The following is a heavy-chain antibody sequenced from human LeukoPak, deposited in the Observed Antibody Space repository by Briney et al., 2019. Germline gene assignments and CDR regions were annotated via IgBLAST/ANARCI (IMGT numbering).Heavy chain of an antibody. CDR2: INHSGST. CDR3: ARVRYSSSWYSY. J-gene: IGHJ4*02. V-gene: IGHV4-34*01. D-gene: IGHD6-13*01. CDR1: GGSFSVYY. Sequence: SETLSLTCAVYGGSFSVYYWSWIRQPPGKGLEWIGEINHSGSTNYNPSLKSRVTISVDTSKNQFSLKLSSVTAADTAVYYCARVRYSSSWYSYWGQGTLVTVSS.